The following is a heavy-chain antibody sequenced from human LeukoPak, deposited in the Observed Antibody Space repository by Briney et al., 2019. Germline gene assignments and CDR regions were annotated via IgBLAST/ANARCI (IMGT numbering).Heavy chain of an antibody. CDR1: GYTFTGYY. CDR3: ARTGIAVAGTEAFDI. J-gene: IGHJ3*02. D-gene: IGHD6-19*01. Sequence: ASVKVSCKASGYTFTGYYMHWVRQAPGQGLEWMGWINPNSGGTNYAQKFQGRVTMTRDTSISTAYMELSRLRSDDTAVYYCARTGIAVAGTEAFDIWGQGTMVTVSS. V-gene: IGHV1-2*02. CDR2: INPNSGGT.